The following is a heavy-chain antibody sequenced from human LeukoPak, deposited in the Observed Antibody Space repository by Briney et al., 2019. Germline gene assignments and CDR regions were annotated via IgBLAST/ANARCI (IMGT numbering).Heavy chain of an antibody. CDR3: AWARERWSEYSSSWYYFDY. Sequence: SETLSLTCTVSGGPISSYYWSWIRQPPGKGLEWIGYIYYSGSTNYNPSLKSRVTISVDTSKNQFSLKLSSVTAADTAVYYCAWARERWSEYSSSWYYFDYWGQGTLVTVSS. V-gene: IGHV4-59*08. J-gene: IGHJ4*02. CDR1: GGPISSYY. CDR2: IYYSGST. D-gene: IGHD6-13*01.